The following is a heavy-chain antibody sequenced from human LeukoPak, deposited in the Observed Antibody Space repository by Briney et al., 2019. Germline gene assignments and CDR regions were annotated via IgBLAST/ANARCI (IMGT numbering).Heavy chain of an antibody. Sequence: GGSLRLSRAGSGFIFSNYWMHWVRQVPGKGPVWVSSITNDGSRTFYADSVKGRLTISRDNAKNMLYLQMNSLRAEDTAIYYCTHAWSNWGQGTLITVSS. V-gene: IGHV3-74*01. CDR2: ITNDGSRT. J-gene: IGHJ4*02. CDR1: GFIFSNYW. D-gene: IGHD2-8*01. CDR3: THAWSN.